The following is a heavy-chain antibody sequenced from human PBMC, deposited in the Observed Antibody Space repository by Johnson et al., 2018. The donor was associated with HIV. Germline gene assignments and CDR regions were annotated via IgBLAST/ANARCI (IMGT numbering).Heavy chain of an antibody. V-gene: IGHV3-13*01. CDR2: IGTAGDT. D-gene: IGHD1-1*01. J-gene: IGHJ3*02. CDR3: ARDGTETGPDDAFDI. CDR1: GFTFSSYD. Sequence: MLLVESGGGLVQPGGSLRLSCAASGFTFSSYDMHWVRQATGKGLEWVSAIGTAGDTYYPGSVKGRFTISRENAKNSLYLQMNSLRAEDTAMYYCARDGTETGPDDAFDIWGQGTMVTVSS.